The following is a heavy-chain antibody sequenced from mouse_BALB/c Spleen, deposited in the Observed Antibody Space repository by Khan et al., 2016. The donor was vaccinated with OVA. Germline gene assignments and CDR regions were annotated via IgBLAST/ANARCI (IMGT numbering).Heavy chain of an antibody. CDR3: ARKNYYGYAVDY. V-gene: IGHV3-2*02. CDR1: GYSITSNYA. CDR2: ISYSGST. J-gene: IGHJ4*01. Sequence: EVELVESGPGLVKPSQSLSLTCTVTGYSITSNYAWNWIRQFPGNKLEWMGYISYSGSTSYNPSLQSRISITRATSKNQFFLKCNSVTTEDTATYYCARKNYYGYAVDYWGQGTSVTVSS. D-gene: IGHD1-1*01.